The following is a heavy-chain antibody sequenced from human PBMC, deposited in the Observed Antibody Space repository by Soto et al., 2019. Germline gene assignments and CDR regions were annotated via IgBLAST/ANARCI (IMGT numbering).Heavy chain of an antibody. Sequence: QVQLVESGGGVVQPGRSLRLSCAASGFTFSSYAMHWVRQAPGKGLEWVAVISYDGSNKYYADSVKGRFIISRDNSKNTLYLQMNSLRAEDTAVYYCARDLPSGEATIVYYYYGMDVWGQGTTVTVSS. D-gene: IGHD5-12*01. CDR1: GFTFSSYA. V-gene: IGHV3-30-3*01. CDR3: ARDLPSGEATIVYYYYGMDV. J-gene: IGHJ6*02. CDR2: ISYDGSNK.